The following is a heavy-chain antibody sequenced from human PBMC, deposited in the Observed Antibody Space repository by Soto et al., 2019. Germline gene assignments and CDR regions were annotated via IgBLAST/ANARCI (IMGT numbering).Heavy chain of an antibody. Sequence: PVGSLRLSCAASGFTFSSYWMSWVRQAPGKGLEWVANIKQDGSEKYYVDSVKGRFTISRDNAKNSLYLQMNSLRAEDTAVYYCAREEDFWSGTGWFDPWGQGTLVTVSS. CDR3: AREEDFWSGTGWFDP. CDR2: IKQDGSEK. CDR1: GFTFSSYW. V-gene: IGHV3-7*01. J-gene: IGHJ5*02. D-gene: IGHD3-3*01.